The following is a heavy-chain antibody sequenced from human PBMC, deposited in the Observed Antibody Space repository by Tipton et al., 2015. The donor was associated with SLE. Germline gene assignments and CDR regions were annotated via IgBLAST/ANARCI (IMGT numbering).Heavy chain of an antibody. Sequence: SLRLSCAASGFTFDEYAMHWVRQAPGKGLEWVSGISWNSGIIGYADSVTGRFTISRDNAKNSLYLQMNSLRPEDTAVYYCVRVEGAYDQFYFDSWGQGALVTVSS. CDR1: GFTFDEYA. D-gene: IGHD5-12*01. V-gene: IGHV3-9*01. J-gene: IGHJ4*02. CDR3: VRVEGAYDQFYFDS. CDR2: ISWNSGII.